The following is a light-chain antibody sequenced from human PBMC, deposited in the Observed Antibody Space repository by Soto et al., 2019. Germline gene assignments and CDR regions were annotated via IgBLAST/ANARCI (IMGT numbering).Light chain of an antibody. CDR3: HHNAFSPLT. CDR1: QSVGSN. CDR2: AAS. V-gene: IGKV3-15*01. Sequence: EIVMTQSAATLSVSPGERATLSCRPSQSVGSNLAWYQQKPGQAPRLLIYAASTRATGIPARFSGSGSGTDFTLTISSLQSEDFAVYYCHHNAFSPLTFGGGTRIEIK. J-gene: IGKJ4*01.